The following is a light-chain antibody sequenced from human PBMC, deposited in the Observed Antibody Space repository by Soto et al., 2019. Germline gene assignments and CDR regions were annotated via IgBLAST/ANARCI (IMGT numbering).Light chain of an antibody. J-gene: IGKJ4*01. V-gene: IGKV1-39*01. CDR1: QSISTY. Sequence: DIQMTQSPSSLSASIGDRVTITCRASQSISTYLNWFQQKPGKAPKLLIFASSTLQSGVPSRFSGSGSGADFSLTISSIQPEDFATYYCQQSYSNILSFGGGTRVEL. CDR3: QQSYSNILS. CDR2: ASS.